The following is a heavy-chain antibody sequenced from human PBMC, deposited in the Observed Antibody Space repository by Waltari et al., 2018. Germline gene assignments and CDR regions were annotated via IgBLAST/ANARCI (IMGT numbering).Heavy chain of an antibody. Sequence: QVQLVESGGGVVQPGGSLRLSCAASGFTFRSYGLHLVRPAPGKGLEWVAFIRYDGSNKYYADSVKGRFTISRDNSKNTLYLQMNSLRAEDTAVYYCAKDLTYSSSAFDIWGQGTMVTVSS. D-gene: IGHD6-6*01. V-gene: IGHV3-30*02. CDR2: IRYDGSNK. J-gene: IGHJ3*02. CDR1: GFTFRSYG. CDR3: AKDLTYSSSAFDI.